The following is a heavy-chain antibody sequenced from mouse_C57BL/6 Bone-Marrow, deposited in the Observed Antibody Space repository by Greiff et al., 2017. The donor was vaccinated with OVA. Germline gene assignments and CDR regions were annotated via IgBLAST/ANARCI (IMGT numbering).Heavy chain of an antibody. CDR2: ISNGGGST. D-gene: IGHD2-4*01. V-gene: IGHV5-12*01. Sequence: EVKVEESGGGLVQPGGSLKLSCAASGFTFSDYYMYWVRQTPEQRLEWVAYISNGGGSTYYPDTVKGRFTISRDNAKNTLYLQMSRLKSEDTAMYYCARDDYDAAWFAYWGQGTLVTVSA. J-gene: IGHJ3*01. CDR1: GFTFSDYY. CDR3: ARDDYDAAWFAY.